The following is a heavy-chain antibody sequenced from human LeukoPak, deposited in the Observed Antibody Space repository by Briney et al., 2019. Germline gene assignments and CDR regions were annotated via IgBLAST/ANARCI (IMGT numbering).Heavy chain of an antibody. V-gene: IGHV4-4*09. Sequence: SETLSLTCTVFGGSVSSYYWSWIRQPPGKGLEWIGYIYNSENTKYNSSLESRVTISVDTSKNQFFLKLSSVTAADTAVYYCARFHSGPSGWYVLWYFDLWGRGTLVTVSS. CDR2: IYNSENT. J-gene: IGHJ2*01. CDR3: ARFHSGPSGWYVLWYFDL. CDR1: GGSVSSYY. D-gene: IGHD6-19*01.